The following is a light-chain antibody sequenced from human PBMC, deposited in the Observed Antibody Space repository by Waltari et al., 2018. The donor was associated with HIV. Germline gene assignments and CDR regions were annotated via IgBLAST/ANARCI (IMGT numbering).Light chain of an antibody. CDR1: NIGSKN. CDR3: QVWDSRDDHMV. V-gene: IGLV3-21*02. CDR2: DDS. Sequence: SYVLTQSLPVSVAPGQTARITCGGNNIGSKNVHWYQQKPGQAPFLVLSDDSARPSGIPERFSGSNSENTATLTISRVEAGDEADYYCQVWDSRDDHMVFGGGTKLTVL. J-gene: IGLJ2*01.